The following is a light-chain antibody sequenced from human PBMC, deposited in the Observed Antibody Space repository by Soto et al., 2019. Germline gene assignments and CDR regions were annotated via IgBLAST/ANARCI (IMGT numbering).Light chain of an antibody. J-gene: IGLJ1*01. CDR2: DVS. V-gene: IGLV2-14*01. Sequence: QSALTQPASVSGSPGQSITISCTGTSSDVGGYNYVSWYQQHPGKAPKLMIYDVSNRPSGVSNRFSGSKSVNTASLTISWRQAEDEADYYCSSYTSSSTLYAFGSGTKLPS. CDR1: SSDVGGYNY. CDR3: SSYTSSSTLYA.